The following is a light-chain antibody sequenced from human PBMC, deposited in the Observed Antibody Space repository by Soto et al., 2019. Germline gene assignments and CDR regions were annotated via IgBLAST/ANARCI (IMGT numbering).Light chain of an antibody. CDR1: SSDIGGFNH. CDR2: DVT. Sequence: QSVLTQPASVSGSPGQSITISCTGTSSDIGGFNHVSWYLQHPGKAPQLMIYDVTNRPSGVSNRFSGSKSGNTASLAISGLQADDEADYYCSSFTSSGALYVFGAGTKVTVL. J-gene: IGLJ1*01. CDR3: SSFTSSGALYV. V-gene: IGLV2-14*03.